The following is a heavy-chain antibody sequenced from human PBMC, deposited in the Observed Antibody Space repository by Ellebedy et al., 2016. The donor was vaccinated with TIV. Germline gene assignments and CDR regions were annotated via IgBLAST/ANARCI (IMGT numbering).Heavy chain of an antibody. V-gene: IGHV3-74*01. J-gene: IGHJ4*02. CDR3: AREVWYPAS. Sequence: GESLKISCAASGFTFGSYSMHWVRQAPGKGLMWVSRINTDGSSTGYADSVKGRFTISRDNAKNTLYLQMNGLRAEDTAVYYCAREVWYPASWGQGTLVTVSS. CDR1: GFTFGSYS. CDR2: INTDGSST. D-gene: IGHD6-13*01.